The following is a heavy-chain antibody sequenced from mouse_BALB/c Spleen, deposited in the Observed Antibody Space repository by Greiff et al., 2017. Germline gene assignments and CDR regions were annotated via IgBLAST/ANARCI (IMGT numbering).Heavy chain of an antibody. CDR1: GYTFTSYW. J-gene: IGHJ2*01. CDR2: INPSTGYT. D-gene: IGHD2-14*01. V-gene: IGHV1-7*01. Sequence: VQLQQSGAELAKPGASVKMSCKASGYTFTSYWMHWVKQRPGQGLEWIGYINPSTGYTEYNQKFKDKATLTADKSSSTAYMQLSSLTSEDSAVYYCARWVRPYFDYWGQGTTLTVSS. CDR3: ARWVRPYFDY.